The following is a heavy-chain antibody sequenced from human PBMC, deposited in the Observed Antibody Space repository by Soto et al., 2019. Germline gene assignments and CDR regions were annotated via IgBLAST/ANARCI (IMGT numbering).Heavy chain of an antibody. J-gene: IGHJ4*02. D-gene: IGHD2-21*01. CDR3: ARLVVVAPVANV. Sequence: PSETLSLTCAVYGGSFSGYYWSWIRQPPGKGLEWIGEINHSGSTNYNPSLKSRVSISVDTSKNSFSLNLTSVTAADTAVYFCARLVVVAPVANVWGQGALVTVSS. CDR1: GGSFSGYY. CDR2: INHSGST. V-gene: IGHV4-34*01.